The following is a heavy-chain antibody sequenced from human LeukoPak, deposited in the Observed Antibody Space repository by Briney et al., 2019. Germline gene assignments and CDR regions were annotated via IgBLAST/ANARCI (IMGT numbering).Heavy chain of an antibody. CDR3: AKGAEEGVVITSVYYYYMDV. J-gene: IGHJ6*03. CDR2: ISASGYNT. CDR1: GFTFSSCG. D-gene: IGHD3-22*01. Sequence: GGTLRLSCAASGFTFSSCGMSWVRQAPGKGLEWVSTISASGYNTYYADSVQGRFTISGDNSKDTLYLQMNSLRVEDTAVYYCAKGAEEGVVITSVYYYYMDVWGKGTTVTISS. V-gene: IGHV3-23*01.